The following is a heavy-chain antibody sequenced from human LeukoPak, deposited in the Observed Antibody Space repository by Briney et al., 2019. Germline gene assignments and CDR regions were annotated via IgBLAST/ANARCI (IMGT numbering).Heavy chain of an antibody. CDR2: IWHVGSNK. V-gene: IGHV3-33*06. D-gene: IGHD4-17*01. J-gene: IGHJ4*02. CDR3: AKERASSTERHSWDGDYYFDS. Sequence: PGGSLRLSCAASGFTFSNYGIHWVRRAPGKGLEWVALIWHVGSNKYYADSVKGRFTISRDNSENTMYLQMNSLRVEDTAVYYCAKERASSTERHSWDGDYYFDSWGQGTLVTVSS. CDR1: GFTFSNYG.